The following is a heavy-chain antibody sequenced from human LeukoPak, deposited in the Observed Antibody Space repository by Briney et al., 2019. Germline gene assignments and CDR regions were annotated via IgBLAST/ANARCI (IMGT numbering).Heavy chain of an antibody. D-gene: IGHD3-9*01. CDR2: IGGSAATT. CDR3: AKEVSNDILTPFDS. J-gene: IGHJ4*02. CDR1: GFTFSTCA. V-gene: IGHV3-23*01. Sequence: GGSLRLSCAASGFTFSTCAMSWVRQAPGKGLEWVSSIGGSAATTYYVDSVKGRFIISRDNSKNTLYLQMNSLRAEDTAVYYCAKEVSNDILTPFDSWGQGSLVTVSS.